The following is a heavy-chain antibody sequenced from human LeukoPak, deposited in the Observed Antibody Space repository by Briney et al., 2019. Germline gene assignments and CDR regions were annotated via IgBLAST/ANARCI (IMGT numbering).Heavy chain of an antibody. CDR2: IYHSGSA. J-gene: IGHJ3*02. D-gene: IGHD3-10*01. Sequence: SETLSLTCTVSGGSISSYYWSWIRQPPGKGLEWIGEIYHSGSANSNPSLKSRVIISVDTSKKQFSLKLSSVTAADTAVYYCATSGSGSYYDAFDIWGQGTMVTVSS. CDR1: GGSISSYY. CDR3: ATSGSGSYYDAFDI. V-gene: IGHV4-34*01.